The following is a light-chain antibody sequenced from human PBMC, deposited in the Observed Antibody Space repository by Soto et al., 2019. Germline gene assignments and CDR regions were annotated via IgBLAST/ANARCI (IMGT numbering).Light chain of an antibody. J-gene: IGLJ2*01. Sequence: QPVLTQPPSVSGAPGQRVTISCTGSSSNIGAGYHVHWYQQLPGAAPKLLIYGNINRPSGVPDRFSGSKSGTSASLAITGLQAEDEADYYCQSYDTSLSGVVFGGGTKLTV. CDR2: GNI. V-gene: IGLV1-40*01. CDR1: SSNIGAGYH. CDR3: QSYDTSLSGVV.